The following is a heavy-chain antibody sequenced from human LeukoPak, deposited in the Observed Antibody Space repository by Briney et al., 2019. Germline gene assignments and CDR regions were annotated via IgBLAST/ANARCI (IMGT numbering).Heavy chain of an antibody. CDR3: ASDGGFEYYFDY. Sequence: SAKVSCKSSGGTFTDYGISWVRHAPGQGLEWMGRIIPIFTTANYAQKFQGRVTITADTSTNTAYMELTSLRSEDTAVYYCASDGGFEYYFDYWGQGTLLTVSS. D-gene: IGHD2/OR15-2a*01. CDR1: GGTFTDYG. J-gene: IGHJ4*02. CDR2: IIPIFTTA. V-gene: IGHV1-69*06.